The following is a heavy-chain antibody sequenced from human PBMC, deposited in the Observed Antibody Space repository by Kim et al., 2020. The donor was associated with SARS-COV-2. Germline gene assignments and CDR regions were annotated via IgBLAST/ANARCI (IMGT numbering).Heavy chain of an antibody. D-gene: IGHD6-19*01. CDR2: LSGSGRNT. J-gene: IGHJ4*02. Sequence: GGSLRLSCAASGFTFNNYAMSWVRQPPGKGPEWVSSLSGSGRNTYYADSVRGRFTISRDNSKNTLYLQMNRLRADDTAIYYCAKDEGGWYTSVGYCFDNWDQGYLVTGAS. CDR3: AKDEGGWYTSVGYCFDN. V-gene: IGHV3-23*01. CDR1: GFTFNNYA.